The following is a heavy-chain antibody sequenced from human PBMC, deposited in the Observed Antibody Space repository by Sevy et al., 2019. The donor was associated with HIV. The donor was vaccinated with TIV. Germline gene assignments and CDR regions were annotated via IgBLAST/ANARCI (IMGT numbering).Heavy chain of an antibody. Sequence: GGSLRLSCAASGFTFSNAWMRWVRQAPGKGLEWVGRIKSKTDGGTTDYAAPVKGRFTMSRDDSKNTLYLQMNSLKTEDTAVYYCTTRITMFGGIWLRDYWGQGTLVTVSS. D-gene: IGHD3-3*01. CDR2: IKSKTDGGTT. CDR1: GFTFSNAW. V-gene: IGHV3-15*01. J-gene: IGHJ4*02. CDR3: TTRITMFGGIWLRDY.